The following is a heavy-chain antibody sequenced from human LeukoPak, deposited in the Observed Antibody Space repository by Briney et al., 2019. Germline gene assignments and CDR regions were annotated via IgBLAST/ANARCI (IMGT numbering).Heavy chain of an antibody. Sequence: GGSLRLSCAASGFTFSSYAMSWVRQAPGKGLELVSAISGSGGSTYYAASVKGRFTISRDNSKNTLYLQMNSPRAEDTAVYYCASYYYGSGSYFDYFDYWGQGTLVTVSS. CDR1: GFTFSSYA. D-gene: IGHD3-10*01. CDR3: ASYYYGSGSYFDYFDY. CDR2: ISGSGGST. J-gene: IGHJ4*02. V-gene: IGHV3-23*01.